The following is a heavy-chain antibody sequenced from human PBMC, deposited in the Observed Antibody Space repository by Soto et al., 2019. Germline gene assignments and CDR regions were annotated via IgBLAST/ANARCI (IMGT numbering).Heavy chain of an antibody. J-gene: IGHJ4*02. D-gene: IGHD3-3*01. CDR3: ARDRWGGERFSVRFLDY. CDR1: GFTFNIYA. Sequence: GGSLRLSCAPSGFTFNIYAMSWVRQAPGKELEWVSGISGSGVGTHYADSVKGRFTISRDNSKSTLYLQMKSLRAEDTDVYYCARDRWGGERFSVRFLDYWGQGTQVTVSS. V-gene: IGHV3-23*01. CDR2: ISGSGVGT.